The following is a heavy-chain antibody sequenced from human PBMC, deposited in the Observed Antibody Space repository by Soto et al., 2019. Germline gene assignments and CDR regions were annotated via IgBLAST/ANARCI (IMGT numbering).Heavy chain of an antibody. CDR3: ARGHCSGGSCYYYYYGMDV. CDR1: GGTFSSYA. V-gene: IGHV1-69*12. J-gene: IGHJ6*02. CDR2: IIPIFGTA. D-gene: IGHD2-15*01. Sequence: QVQLVQSGAEVKKPGSSVKVSCKASGGTFSSYAISWVRQAPGQGLEWMGGIIPIFGTANYAQKFQGRVTITADESTSTAYMELSSLGSEDTAVYYCARGHCSGGSCYYYYYGMDVWGQGTTVTVSS.